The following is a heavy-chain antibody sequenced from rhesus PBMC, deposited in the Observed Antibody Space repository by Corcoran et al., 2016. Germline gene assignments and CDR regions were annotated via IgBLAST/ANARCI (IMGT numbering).Heavy chain of an antibody. CDR2: ISGSGGST. V-gene: IGHV4-160*01. CDR3: ARGNSGYSQSNFDY. D-gene: IGHD5-24*01. Sequence: QVQLQESGPGLVKPSETLSLTCAVSGGSISSNYWSWIRQPPGTGLERIGRISGSGGSTHYHPSLKDRVTIAADTCKNQFSLKGSAVTAAETAVYYCARGNSGYSQSNFDYWGQGVLVTVSS. J-gene: IGHJ4*01. CDR1: GGSISSNY.